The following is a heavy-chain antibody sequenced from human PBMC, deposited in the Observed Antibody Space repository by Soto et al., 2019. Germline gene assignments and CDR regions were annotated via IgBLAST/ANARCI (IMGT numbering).Heavy chain of an antibody. V-gene: IGHV4-59*01. CDR3: ARVGYDFWSGSRGNNWFDP. J-gene: IGHJ5*02. Sequence: QVQLQESGPGLVKPSETLSLTCTVSGGSISSYYWSWIRQPPGKGLEWIGYTYYSGSTNYNPSLKSRGTISVDTSKNQFSLKLSSVTAADTAVYYCARVGYDFWSGSRGNNWFDPWGQGTLVTVSS. CDR2: TYYSGST. CDR1: GGSISSYY. D-gene: IGHD3-3*01.